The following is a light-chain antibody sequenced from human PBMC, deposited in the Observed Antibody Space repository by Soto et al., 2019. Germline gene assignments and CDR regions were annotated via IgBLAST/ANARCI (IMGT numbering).Light chain of an antibody. V-gene: IGKV1-39*01. CDR2: TAA. CDR1: QRITPY. CDR3: QQSYSTPYT. Sequence: IHMTQSPSSLSESFGDRVTITGRASQRITPYLNWYQQKPGKAPKLLISTAATLQGGVPSRFSGSGSGTDFTLTITTLQPEDFATYFCQQSYSTPYTFGQGTKLEIK. J-gene: IGKJ2*01.